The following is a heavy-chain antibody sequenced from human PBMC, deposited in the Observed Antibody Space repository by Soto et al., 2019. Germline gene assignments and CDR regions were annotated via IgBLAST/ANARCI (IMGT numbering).Heavy chain of an antibody. V-gene: IGHV3-21*01. CDR1: GFTFRSYN. Sequence: EVQLVESGGGLVKPGGSLRLSCAASGFTFRSYNMNWVRQAPGKGLEWVSSISSSSSYIYYADSMKGRFTISRDNAKNSLSLQMNSLRAEDTAVYYCARDLGDRAMVMVYWGQGTLVTVSS. D-gene: IGHD5-18*01. CDR2: ISSSSSYI. CDR3: ARDLGDRAMVMVY. J-gene: IGHJ4*02.